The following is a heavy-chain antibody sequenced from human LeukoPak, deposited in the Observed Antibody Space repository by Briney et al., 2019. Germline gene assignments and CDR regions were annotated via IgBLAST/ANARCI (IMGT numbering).Heavy chain of an antibody. CDR2: ISHWGDYI. CDR3: AKNRGTGLAFYDY. CDR1: GFTFSGYA. Sequence: PGGSLRLSCAASGFTFSGYAMTWVRQAPGKGLEWVSAISHWGDYIYYIASVKGRFTTSRDNSKNTLYLEMSSLRVEDTAVYYCAKNRGTGLAFYDYWGQGAQVTVSS. D-gene: IGHD1-1*01. J-gene: IGHJ4*02. V-gene: IGHV3-23*01.